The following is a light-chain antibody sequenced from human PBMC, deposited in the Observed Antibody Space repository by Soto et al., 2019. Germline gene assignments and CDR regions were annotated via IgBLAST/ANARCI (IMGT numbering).Light chain of an antibody. Sequence: QSVLTQPPSVGGAPGQRVTMSFTEGSSNIGAGYDVHWYHHLAGTDPKHRVDGNSNRPSGIPDRFSGSKSGTSASLAITGLQAEDEADYYCQSYDSSLSGWVFGGGTTLTVL. V-gene: IGLV1-40*01. CDR1: SSNIGAGYD. J-gene: IGLJ3*02. CDR3: QSYDSSLSGWV. CDR2: GNS.